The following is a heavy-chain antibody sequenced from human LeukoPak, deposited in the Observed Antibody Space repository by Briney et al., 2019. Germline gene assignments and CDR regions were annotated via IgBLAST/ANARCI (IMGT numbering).Heavy chain of an antibody. D-gene: IGHD5-18*01. CDR1: GGSFSGYY. CDR3: ARNGYSYGFDY. V-gene: IGHV4-34*01. J-gene: IGHJ4*02. CDR2: INHSGST. Sequence: SETLSLTCAVYGGSFSGYYWSWIRQPPGKGLEWIGEINHSGSTNYNPSLKSRVTISVDTSKNQFSLKLSSVTAADTAVYYCARNGYSYGFDYWGQGTLVTVSS.